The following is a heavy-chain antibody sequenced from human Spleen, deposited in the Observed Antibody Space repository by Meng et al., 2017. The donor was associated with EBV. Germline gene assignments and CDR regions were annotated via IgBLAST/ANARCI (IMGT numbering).Heavy chain of an antibody. CDR1: GGSLSGYY. Sequence: QVQPQQWGAGLLQPSETLSLTCAVYGGSLSGYYWSWIRQPPGKGLEWIGEINHGGGTSYNPSLKSRVTMSLDTSMNHFSLKLTSVTAADTAVYYCASRGDGIFSNYDWFDLWGQGTLVTVSS. D-gene: IGHD4-11*01. J-gene: IGHJ5*02. CDR2: INHGGGT. CDR3: ASRGDGIFSNYDWFDL. V-gene: IGHV4-34*01.